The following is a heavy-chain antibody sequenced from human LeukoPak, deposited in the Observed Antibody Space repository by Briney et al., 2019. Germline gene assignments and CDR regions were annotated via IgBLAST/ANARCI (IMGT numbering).Heavy chain of an antibody. V-gene: IGHV3-53*01. CDR2: IYSGGTT. J-gene: IGHJ3*02. D-gene: IGHD4-17*01. CDR1: GFSVSSSY. Sequence: GGSLRLSCAASGFSVSSSYMTWVRQVPGRGLEWVSVIYSGGTTYYADSVKGRFTISRDNSKNTLYLQMNSLRAEDTALYYCARGHSGDPAFDIWGQGTMVTVSS. CDR3: ARGHSGDPAFDI.